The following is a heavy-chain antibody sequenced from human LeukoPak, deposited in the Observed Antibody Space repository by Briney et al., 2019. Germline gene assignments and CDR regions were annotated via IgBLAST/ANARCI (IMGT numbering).Heavy chain of an antibody. D-gene: IGHD3-10*01. V-gene: IGHV7-4-1*02. Sequence: GASVKVSCKASGYTFTSYAMNWVRQAPGQGLEWMGWINTNTGNPTHAQGFTGRFVFSLDTSVSTAYLQISSLKAEDTAVYYCARAEELLWFHNWFDPWGQGTLVTVSS. CDR2: INTNTGNP. CDR1: GYTFTSYA. CDR3: ARAEELLWFHNWFDP. J-gene: IGHJ5*02.